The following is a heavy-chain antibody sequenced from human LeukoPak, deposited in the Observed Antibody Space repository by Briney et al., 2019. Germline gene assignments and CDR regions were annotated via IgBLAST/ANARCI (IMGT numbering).Heavy chain of an antibody. V-gene: IGHV1-18*01. CDR3: ARATVRDYHQDYWYFDL. J-gene: IGHJ2*01. CDR1: GYTFTSYG. CDR2: ISAYNGNT. Sequence: GASVKVSCKASGYTFTSYGISWVRQAPGQGLEWMGWISAYNGNTNYAQKLQGRVTMTTDTSTSTAYMELRSLRSDDTAVYYCARATVRDYHQDYWYFDLWGRGTLVTVSS. D-gene: IGHD4-11*01.